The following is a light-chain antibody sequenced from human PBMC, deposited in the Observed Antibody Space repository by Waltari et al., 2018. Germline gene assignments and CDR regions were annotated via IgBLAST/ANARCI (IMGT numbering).Light chain of an antibody. J-gene: IGKJ2*01. CDR2: AAS. V-gene: IGKV1D-12*01. Sequence: DIQMTQSPSSVSASVGDRVTITCRASQDISSWLGWYQQKPGKPPKLLIYAASSLQSEVPSRFSGSGSGTDFTLTISSLQPEDFATYYCQEADSFPLTFGQGTKVEIK. CDR3: QEADSFPLT. CDR1: QDISSW.